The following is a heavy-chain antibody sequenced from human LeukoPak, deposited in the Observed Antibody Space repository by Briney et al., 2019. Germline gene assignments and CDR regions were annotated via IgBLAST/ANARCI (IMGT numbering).Heavy chain of an antibody. J-gene: IGHJ5*02. CDR1: GFTFSSYA. Sequence: GGSLRLSCAASGFTFSSYAMSWVRQAPGKGLEWVSAISGSGGSTYYADSVKGRFTISRDNSKNTLYLQMNSLRAEDTAVYYCAKGPGYSYGFVYNWFDPWGQGTLVTVSS. V-gene: IGHV3-23*01. CDR2: ISGSGGST. D-gene: IGHD5-18*01. CDR3: AKGPGYSYGFVYNWFDP.